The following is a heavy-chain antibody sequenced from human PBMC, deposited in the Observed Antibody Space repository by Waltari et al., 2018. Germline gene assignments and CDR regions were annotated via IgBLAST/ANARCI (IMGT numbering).Heavy chain of an antibody. D-gene: IGHD6-13*01. CDR3: ARDDSSSWGSWFDP. CDR1: GFTVSSNY. V-gene: IGHV3-53*01. CDR2: IYSGGST. Sequence: EVQLVESGGGLIQPGGSLRLSCAASGFTVSSNYMSWVRQAPGKGLEWVSVIYSGGSTYYADSVKGRFTISRDNSKNTLYLQMNSLRAEDTAVYYCARDDSSSWGSWFDPWGQGTLVTVSS. J-gene: IGHJ5*02.